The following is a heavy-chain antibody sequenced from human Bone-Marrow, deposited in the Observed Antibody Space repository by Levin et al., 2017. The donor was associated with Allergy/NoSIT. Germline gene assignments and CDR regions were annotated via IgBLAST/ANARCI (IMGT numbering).Heavy chain of an antibody. CDR2: IYYSGST. D-gene: IGHD2-15*01. Sequence: SETLSLTCTVSGGSFTSGGYYWPWIRQLPGKGLEWIGYIYYSGSTYYNPSLKTRVSMSVDTSKNQFSLKLSSVTAADTAVYYCARDRGYCSGGTCFSAHYYDGIDVWGQGTTVTVSS. J-gene: IGHJ6*02. CDR1: GGSFTSGGYY. CDR3: ARDRGYCSGGTCFSAHYYDGIDV. V-gene: IGHV4-31*03.